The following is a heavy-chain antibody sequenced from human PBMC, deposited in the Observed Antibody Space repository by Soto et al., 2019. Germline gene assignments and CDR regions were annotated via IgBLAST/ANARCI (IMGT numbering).Heavy chain of an antibody. J-gene: IGHJ4*02. CDR1: GYTFTSYA. Sequence: ASVKVSCKASGYTFTSYAMHWVRQAPGQRLEWMGWINAGNGNTKYSQKFQGRVTITRDTSASTAYMELSSLRSEDTAVYYCAREHHDILTGYYRFDYWGQGTLVTVSS. CDR3: AREHHDILTGYYRFDY. V-gene: IGHV1-3*01. CDR2: INAGNGNT. D-gene: IGHD3-9*01.